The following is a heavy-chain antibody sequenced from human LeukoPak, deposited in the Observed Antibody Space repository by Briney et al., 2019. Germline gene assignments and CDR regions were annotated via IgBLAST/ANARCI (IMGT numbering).Heavy chain of an antibody. D-gene: IGHD3-22*01. Sequence: PGGSLRLSCAASGFTFSSYGMHWVRQAPGKGLEWVAFIRHDGSIKDYADSVKGRFTISRDNPKNTLFLQMNSLRAEDTAVYYCASPLETYYYDSSGPYWDQGTLVTVSS. V-gene: IGHV3-30*02. CDR3: ASPLETYYYDSSGPY. CDR1: GFTFSSYG. J-gene: IGHJ4*02. CDR2: IRHDGSIK.